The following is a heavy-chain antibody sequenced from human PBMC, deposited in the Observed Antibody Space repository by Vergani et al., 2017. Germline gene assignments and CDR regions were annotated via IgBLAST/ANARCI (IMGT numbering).Heavy chain of an antibody. V-gene: IGHV1-69*01. CDR1: GGTFSSYA. J-gene: IGHJ6*03. Sequence: QVQLVQSGAEVKKPGSSVKVSCKASGGTFSSYAISWVRQAPGQGLEWMGGIIPIFGTANYAQKFQGRVTITADESTSTAYMELSSLRSEDTAVYYCARVNTTVTTQDRHYYYYYYMDVWGKGTTVTVSS. CDR3: ARVNTTVTTQDRHYYYYYYMDV. CDR2: IIPIFGTA. D-gene: IGHD4-17*01.